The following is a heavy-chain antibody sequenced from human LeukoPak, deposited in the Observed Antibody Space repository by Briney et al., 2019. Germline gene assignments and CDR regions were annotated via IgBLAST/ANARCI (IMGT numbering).Heavy chain of an antibody. CDR3: ARARPDIVVVPAAPNWFDP. V-gene: IGHV4-39*07. Sequence: SETLSLTCTVSGGSISSSSYYWGWIRQPPGKGLEWIGSIYYSGSTYYNPSLKSRVTISVDTSKNQFSLKLSSVTAADTAVYYCARARPDIVVVPAAPNWFDPWGQGTLVTVSS. CDR1: GGSISSSSYY. D-gene: IGHD2-2*01. J-gene: IGHJ5*02. CDR2: IYYSGST.